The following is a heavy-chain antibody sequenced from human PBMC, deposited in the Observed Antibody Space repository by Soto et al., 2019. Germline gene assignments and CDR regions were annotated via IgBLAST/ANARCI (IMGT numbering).Heavy chain of an antibody. CDR2: INPSGGST. Sequence: QVQLVQSGAEVKKPGASVKISCKASGYTFTSYYMHWVRQAPGQGLEWMGIINPSGGSTNYAQKLQGRVAMTRDTSTRTVYMELNSLRSEDTAVYYCARPPYPECITAVCYPLDYWGQGTLVTVSS. D-gene: IGHD2-8*01. V-gene: IGHV1-46*01. CDR1: GYTFTSYY. J-gene: IGHJ4*02. CDR3: ARPPYPECITAVCYPLDY.